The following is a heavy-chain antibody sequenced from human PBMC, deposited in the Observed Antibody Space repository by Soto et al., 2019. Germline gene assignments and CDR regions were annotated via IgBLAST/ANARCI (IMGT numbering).Heavy chain of an antibody. CDR2: ISSSSNYI. D-gene: IGHD6-19*01. J-gene: IGHJ6*02. CDR3: ARAGHSSGWYRGNGYYYYGMDV. V-gene: IGHV3-21*01. CDR1: GFTFSSYT. Sequence: GGSLRLSCAASGFTFSSYTMNWVRQAPGKGLEWVSSISSSSNYISYADSVKGRFTISRDNAKNSLYLQMNSLRAEDTAVYFCARAGHSSGWYRGNGYYYYGMDVWGQGTTVTVSS.